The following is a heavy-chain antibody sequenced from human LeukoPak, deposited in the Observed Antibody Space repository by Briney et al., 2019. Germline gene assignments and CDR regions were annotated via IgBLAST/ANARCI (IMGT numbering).Heavy chain of an antibody. Sequence: ASVKVSCKASGYTFTIYDINWVRQAPGQGLEWMGWMNPNSGNTGYAQKFQGRVTMATDTSISTAYMELSSLTSEDTAVYYCARGGGYCSGGSCPYYFDYWGQGTLVTVSS. J-gene: IGHJ4*02. V-gene: IGHV1-8*01. CDR2: MNPNSGNT. CDR3: ARGGGYCSGGSCPYYFDY. CDR1: GYTFTIYD. D-gene: IGHD2-15*01.